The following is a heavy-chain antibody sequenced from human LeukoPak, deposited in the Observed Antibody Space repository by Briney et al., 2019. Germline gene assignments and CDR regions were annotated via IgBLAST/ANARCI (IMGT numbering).Heavy chain of an antibody. J-gene: IGHJ3*02. D-gene: IGHD1-26*01. CDR2: INHSGST. CDR3: ARGMYGSYLDAFDI. V-gene: IGHV4-34*01. Sequence: SETLSLTCAVYGGSFSGYYWSWIRQPPGKGLEWIGEINHSGSTNYNPSLKSLVTISVDTSKNQFSLKLSSVTAADTAVYYCARGMYGSYLDAFDIWGQGTMVTVSS. CDR1: GGSFSGYY.